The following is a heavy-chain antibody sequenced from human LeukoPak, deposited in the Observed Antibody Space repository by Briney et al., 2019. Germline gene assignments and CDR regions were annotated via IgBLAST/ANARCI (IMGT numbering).Heavy chain of an antibody. CDR1: GYTFTSYG. Sequence: ASVKVSCKASGYTFTSYGISWVRQAPGQGLEWMGWISAYNGNTNYAQKLQGRVTMTTDTSTSTAYMELRSLRSDDTAVYYCARVRGVYYDILTGYYLWGQGTLVTVSS. D-gene: IGHD3-9*01. CDR3: ARVRGVYYDILTGYYL. V-gene: IGHV1-18*01. CDR2: ISAYNGNT. J-gene: IGHJ1*01.